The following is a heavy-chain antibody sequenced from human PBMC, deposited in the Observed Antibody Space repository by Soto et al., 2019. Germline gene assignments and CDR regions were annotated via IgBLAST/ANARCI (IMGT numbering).Heavy chain of an antibody. CDR2: IYYSGST. CDR3: ARRYGPGFDY. D-gene: IGHD4-17*01. V-gene: IGHV4-61*05. J-gene: IGHJ4*02. Sequence: SETLSLTCIVSGSIRSNNYYWGWIRQPPGKGLEWIGYIYYSGSTNYNPSLKSRVTISVDTSKNQFSLKLSSVTAADTAVYYCARRYGPGFDYWGQGTLVTVSS. CDR1: GSIRSNNYY.